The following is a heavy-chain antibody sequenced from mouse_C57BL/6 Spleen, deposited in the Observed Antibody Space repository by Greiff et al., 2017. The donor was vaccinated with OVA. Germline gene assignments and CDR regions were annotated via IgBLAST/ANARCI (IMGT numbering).Heavy chain of an antibody. CDR1: GYTFTSYG. CDR3: ARGTTVVATDAMDY. CDR2: IYPRSGNT. Sequence: VQLQQSGAELARPGASVKLSCKASGYTFTSYGISWVKQRTGQGLEWIGEIYPRSGNTYYNEKFKGKATLTADKSSSTAYMELRSLTSEDSAVYFCARGTTVVATDAMDYWGQGTSVTVSS. D-gene: IGHD1-1*01. V-gene: IGHV1-81*01. J-gene: IGHJ4*01.